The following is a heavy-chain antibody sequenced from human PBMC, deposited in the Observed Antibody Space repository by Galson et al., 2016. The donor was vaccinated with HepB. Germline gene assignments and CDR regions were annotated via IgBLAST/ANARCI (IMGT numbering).Heavy chain of an antibody. V-gene: IGHV3-48*04. D-gene: IGHD3-3*02. CDR3: ARVGAFMEWSLGY. CDR1: GFTFNDYS. CDR2: ITSSSSTI. J-gene: IGHJ4*02. Sequence: SLRLSCAASGFTFNDYSMNWVRQAPGKGLEWVSYITSSSSTIYYADSVKGRFTISRDNAKNTLYLQMNSLRAEDTAVYYCARVGAFMEWSLGYWGQGTLVTVSS.